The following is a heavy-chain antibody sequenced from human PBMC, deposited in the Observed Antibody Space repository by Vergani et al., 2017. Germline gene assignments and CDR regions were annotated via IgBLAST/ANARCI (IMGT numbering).Heavy chain of an antibody. CDR3: ARDRVVVPAAYPANGGGGNWFDP. CDR1: GYTFTSYY. J-gene: IGHJ5*02. CDR2: INPSGGST. Sequence: QVQLVQSGAEVKKPGASVKVSCKASGYTFTSYYMHWVRQAPGQGLEWMGIINPSGGSTSYAQKFQGRVTMTRDTSTRTVSMELSSLRSEDTAVYYCARDRVVVPAAYPANGGGGNWFDPWGQGTLVTVSS. D-gene: IGHD2-2*01. V-gene: IGHV1-46*03.